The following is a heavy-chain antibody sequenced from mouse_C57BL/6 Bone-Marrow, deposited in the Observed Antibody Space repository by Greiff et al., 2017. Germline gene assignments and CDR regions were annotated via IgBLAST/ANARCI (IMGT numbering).Heavy chain of an antibody. CDR1: GFTFTDYY. V-gene: IGHV7-3*01. CDR3: ARYSYGSSHPYFDY. J-gene: IGHJ2*01. D-gene: IGHD1-1*01. CDR2: IRNKGNGYTT. Sequence: EVQLVESGGGLVQPGGSLSLSCAASGFTFTDYYMSWVRQPPGKALEWLGFIRNKGNGYTTEYSASVTGRFTISRDNSQSILYLQMNALRAEDSATYYCARYSYGSSHPYFDYWGQGTTLTVAS.